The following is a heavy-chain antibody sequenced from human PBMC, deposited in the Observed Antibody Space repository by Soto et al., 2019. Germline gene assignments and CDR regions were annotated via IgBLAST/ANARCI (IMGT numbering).Heavy chain of an antibody. V-gene: IGHV4-61*08. D-gene: IGHD3-10*01. CDR2: IHYSGST. J-gene: IGHJ6*02. Sequence: SETLSLTCTVSGGSISSGDYYWSWIRQPPGKGLEWIGYIHYSGSTNYNPSLKSRVAVSLDTSKNQFSLKLSSVTAADTAVYYCARAPAILWFGELLGYYYYGMDVWGQGTTVTVSS. CDR3: ARAPAILWFGELLGYYYYGMDV. CDR1: GGSISSGDYY.